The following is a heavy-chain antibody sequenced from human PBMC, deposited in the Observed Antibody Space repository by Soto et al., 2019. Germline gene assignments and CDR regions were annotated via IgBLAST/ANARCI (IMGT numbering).Heavy chain of an antibody. J-gene: IGHJ6*01. CDR3: ARGDRGGSGSPASYSYAGLDV. V-gene: IGHV3-23*01. CDR2: VSAGGDMT. Sequence: DVQLLESGGHLVQPGGSLRLSCAASGFTFSSYAMSWVRQAPGKGLEWVSSVSAGGDMTYYSDSVKGRFTISRDNSNNALFLQMNSLRIEDTAIYYCARGDRGGSGSPASYSYAGLDVWGQGATVTV. D-gene: IGHD3-10*01. CDR1: GFTFSSYA.